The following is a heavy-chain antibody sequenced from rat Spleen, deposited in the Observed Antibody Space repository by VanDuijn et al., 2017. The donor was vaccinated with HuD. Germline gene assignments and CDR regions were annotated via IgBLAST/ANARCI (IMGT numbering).Heavy chain of an antibody. CDR3: TRDMTYFGNNWYFDF. CDR2: IRAGADTT. Sequence: EVQLVESGGGLVQPGRSMKLSCAVSGFTFSNYDMAWVRQAPAKGLEWIASIRAGADTTYYRDSVKGRFTISRDNVKNTLYLQMDSLRSEDTATYYCTRDMTYFGNNWYFDFWGPGTMVTVSS. CDR1: GFTFSNYD. V-gene: IGHV5-25*01. D-gene: IGHD1-9*01. J-gene: IGHJ1*01.